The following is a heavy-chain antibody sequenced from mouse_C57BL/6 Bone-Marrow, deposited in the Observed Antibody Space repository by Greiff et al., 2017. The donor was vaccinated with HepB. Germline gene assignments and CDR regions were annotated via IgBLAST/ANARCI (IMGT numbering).Heavy chain of an antibody. Sequence: VKLVESGAELARPGASVKMSCKASGYTFTSYTMHWVKQRPGQGLEWIGYINPSSGYTKYNQKFKDKATLTADKSSSTAYMQLSSLTSEDSAVYYCARFPLYGRYFDYWGQGTTLTVSS. D-gene: IGHD1-1*02. J-gene: IGHJ2*01. V-gene: IGHV1-4*01. CDR2: INPSSGYT. CDR3: ARFPLYGRYFDY. CDR1: GYTFTSYT.